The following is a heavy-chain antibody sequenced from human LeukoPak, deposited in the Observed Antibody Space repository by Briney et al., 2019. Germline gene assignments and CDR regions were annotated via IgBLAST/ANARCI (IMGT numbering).Heavy chain of an antibody. CDR1: GYSFASFW. Sequence: GESLKISCKGSGYSFASFWIGWVRQMPGKGLEWMGIIYPGDSNTKYSPSFQGQVTISADKSISTAYLQWSSLKASDTAMYYCARRASGSYSDYWGQGTLVTVSS. J-gene: IGHJ4*02. D-gene: IGHD1-26*01. CDR2: IYPGDSNT. V-gene: IGHV5-51*01. CDR3: ARRASGSYSDY.